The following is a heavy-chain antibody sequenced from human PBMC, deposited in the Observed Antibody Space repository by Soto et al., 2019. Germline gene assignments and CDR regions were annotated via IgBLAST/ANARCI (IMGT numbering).Heavy chain of an antibody. CDR2: IYYSGST. D-gene: IGHD3-16*01. CDR1: GASISSGDYY. CDR3: ARVNTFGGSYQFDY. J-gene: IGHJ4*02. Sequence: SETLSLTCTVSGASISSGDYYWSWIRQPPGKGLEWIGYIYYSGSTYYNPSLKSRGTISVDTSKKQFSLKLSSVNAADTAVYYCARVNTFGGSYQFDYWGQGTLVTVSS. V-gene: IGHV4-30-4*01.